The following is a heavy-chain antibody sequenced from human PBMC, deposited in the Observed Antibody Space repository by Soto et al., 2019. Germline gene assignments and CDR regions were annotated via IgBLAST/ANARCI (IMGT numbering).Heavy chain of an antibody. Sequence: QVQLQESGPGLVKPSETLSLTCTVSGASINSYYWSWIRQPPGKGLEWIGYIYYSGSTNYNPSLKSRVTISVDTSKNQFSLKLSSVTAADTAVYFCATTSGGSARLDVWGQGTTVTVSS. D-gene: IGHD6-6*01. J-gene: IGHJ6*02. CDR2: IYYSGST. CDR1: GASINSYY. V-gene: IGHV4-59*01. CDR3: ATTSGGSARLDV.